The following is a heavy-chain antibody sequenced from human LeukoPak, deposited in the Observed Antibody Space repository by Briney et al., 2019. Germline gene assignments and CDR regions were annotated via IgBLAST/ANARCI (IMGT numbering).Heavy chain of an antibody. D-gene: IGHD3-16*01. V-gene: IGHV3-23*01. J-gene: IGHJ4*02. Sequence: GGSLRLSCTASGFIFGHYVMTWVRQAPGKGLEWVSSIHNGGGETYYADSVQGRFTISRDNSKNTLYLQMNSLRAEDTAVYYCAKDLKAVLFAYFDYWGQGALVTVSS. CDR3: AKDLKAVLFAYFDY. CDR2: IHNGGGET. CDR1: GFIFGHYV.